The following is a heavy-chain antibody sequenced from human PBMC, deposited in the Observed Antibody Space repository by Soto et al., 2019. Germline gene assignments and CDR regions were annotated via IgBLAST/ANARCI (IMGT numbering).Heavy chain of an antibody. D-gene: IGHD2-15*01. CDR2: INQGGIEK. Sequence: ELQVVESGGGLVQPGGSLRLSCAASGFPFSTYGMSWVRQAPGKGLEWVANINQGGIEKYYVDSVKGRFTISRDNGKNFLYLQMNRLSAEDTAVYYCARMAYCTDGSCYGLSVDFDYWGRGTLVTVSS. CDR3: ARMAYCTDGSCYGLSVDFDY. J-gene: IGHJ4*02. V-gene: IGHV3-7*01. CDR1: GFPFSTYG.